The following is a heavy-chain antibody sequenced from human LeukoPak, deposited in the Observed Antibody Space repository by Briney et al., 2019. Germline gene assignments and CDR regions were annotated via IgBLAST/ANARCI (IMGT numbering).Heavy chain of an antibody. CDR3: ARTAAGRVGY. CDR2: IYYSGST. Sequence: SETLSLTCTVSGGSISSSSYYWGWIRQPPGKGLEWIGSIYYSGSTYYNPSLKSRVTISVDTSKNQFSLKLSSVTAADTAVYYCARTAAGRVGYWGQGTLVTVSS. D-gene: IGHD6-13*01. CDR1: GGSISSSSYY. J-gene: IGHJ4*02. V-gene: IGHV4-39*07.